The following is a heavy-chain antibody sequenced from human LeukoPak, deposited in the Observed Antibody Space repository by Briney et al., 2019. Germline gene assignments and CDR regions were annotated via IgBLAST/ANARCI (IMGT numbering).Heavy chain of an antibody. CDR2: ISGSGGST. Sequence: GGSLRLSCAASGFTFSSYAMSWVRQAPGKGLEWVSAISGSGGSTYYADSVKGRFTISRDNSKNTLYLQMNSLRAEDTAVYYCAKSNYYDSSGPDYYWGQGTLVTVSS. CDR1: GFTFSSYA. CDR3: AKSNYYDSSGPDYY. D-gene: IGHD3-22*01. J-gene: IGHJ4*02. V-gene: IGHV3-23*01.